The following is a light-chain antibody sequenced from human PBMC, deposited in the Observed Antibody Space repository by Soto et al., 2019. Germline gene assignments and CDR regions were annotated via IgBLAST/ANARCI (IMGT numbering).Light chain of an antibody. J-gene: IGKJ2*01. V-gene: IGKV3-20*01. CDR3: QLYGTSPLYT. CDR1: QSITSRY. Sequence: EIVLTQSPDTLSLSPGERATLSCRASQSITSRYLAWYQQKPGQAPRLLISRASNRATGIPDRFSGSGSGTDFILTISRLEPEDFAVYYCQLYGTSPLYTFGQGTTLEIK. CDR2: RAS.